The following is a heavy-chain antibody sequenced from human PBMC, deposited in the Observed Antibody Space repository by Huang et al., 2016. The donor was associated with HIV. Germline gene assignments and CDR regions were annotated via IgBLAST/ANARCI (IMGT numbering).Heavy chain of an antibody. V-gene: IGHV1-8*01. J-gene: IGHJ5*02. CDR2: MNPNSGDT. CDR3: ARGGLLWFGELST. CDR1: GYTFTNYD. D-gene: IGHD3-10*01. Sequence: QVQLVQSGAEVKKPGASVKVSCKASGYTFTNYDINWVRKATGQGLEWMGWMNPNSGDTGFAQKFQGRVTMTRNTSISTAYMELSSLRSEDTAVYYCARGGLLWFGELSTWGQGTLVTVSS.